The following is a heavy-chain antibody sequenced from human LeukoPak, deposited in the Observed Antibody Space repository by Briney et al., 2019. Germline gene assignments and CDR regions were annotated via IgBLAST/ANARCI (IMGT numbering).Heavy chain of an antibody. J-gene: IGHJ5*02. CDR3: ARGAYSSGWHWFDP. V-gene: IGHV4-4*02. CDR1: GGSISSRNW. CDR2: IYHTGDT. D-gene: IGHD6-19*01. Sequence: PSETLSLTCAVSGGSISSRNWWSWVRQPPGKGLEWVGEIYHTGDTSYNPSLKSRVTISVDKFQSQFSLRLTSVTAADTAVYYCARGAYSSGWHWFDPWGQGTLVTVSS.